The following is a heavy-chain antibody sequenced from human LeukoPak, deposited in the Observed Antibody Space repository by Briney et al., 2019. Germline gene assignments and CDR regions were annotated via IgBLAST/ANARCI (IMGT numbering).Heavy chain of an antibody. CDR2: IRGDGRAT. J-gene: IGHJ4*02. V-gene: IGHV3-74*03. CDR3: AKRRGLITFGGVIVMAPFDY. Sequence: GGSLRLSCAASGFIFTDYWMHWVRQAPGKELVWVARIRGDGRATTYADSVKGRFTISRDNSKNTLYLQMNSLRAEDTAVYYCAKRRGLITFGGVIVMAPFDYWGQGTLVTVSS. D-gene: IGHD3-16*02. CDR1: GFIFTDYW.